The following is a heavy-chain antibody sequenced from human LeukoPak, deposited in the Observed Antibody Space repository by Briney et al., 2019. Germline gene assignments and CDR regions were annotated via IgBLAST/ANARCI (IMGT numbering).Heavy chain of an antibody. CDR2: INSDGSST. D-gene: IGHD3-22*01. CDR1: GFTFSSYW. CDR3: TPERYYYDSSGGPFDY. V-gene: IGHV3-74*01. Sequence: GGSLRLSCAASGFTFSSYWMHWVRQAPGKGLVWVSRINSDGSSTSYADSVKGRFTISRDNAKNTLYLQMNSLRAEDTAVYYCTPERYYYDSSGGPFDYWGQGTLVTVSS. J-gene: IGHJ4*02.